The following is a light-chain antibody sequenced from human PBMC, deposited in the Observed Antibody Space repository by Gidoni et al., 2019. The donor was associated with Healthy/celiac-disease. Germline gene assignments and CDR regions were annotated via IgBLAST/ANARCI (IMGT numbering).Light chain of an antibody. CDR1: QDISNY. Sequence: DIQMTQSPSSLSASVGDRVTITCQACQDISNYLNWYQQKPGKAPKLLIYDASNLETGVPSRFSGSGSGTDFTFTISSLQPEDIATYYCQQYDNLPIFTFGPXTKVDIK. J-gene: IGKJ3*01. V-gene: IGKV1-33*01. CDR2: DAS. CDR3: QQYDNLPIFT.